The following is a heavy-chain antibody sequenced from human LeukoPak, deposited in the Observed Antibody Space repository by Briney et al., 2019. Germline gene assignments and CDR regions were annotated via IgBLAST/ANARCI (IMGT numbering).Heavy chain of an antibody. D-gene: IGHD4/OR15-4a*01. J-gene: IGHJ4*02. CDR2: VNTDGTIT. CDR1: GFIFTNYW. CDR3: LRMNYGASYYDY. V-gene: IGHV3-74*01. Sequence: GGSLRLSCAASGFIFTNYWMHWVRQAPGKGLLWVSRVNTDGTITTYADSVRGRFTVSRDNAKNTFYLQMNSLRVEDTAVYYCLRMNYGASYYDYWGQGTLVTVSS.